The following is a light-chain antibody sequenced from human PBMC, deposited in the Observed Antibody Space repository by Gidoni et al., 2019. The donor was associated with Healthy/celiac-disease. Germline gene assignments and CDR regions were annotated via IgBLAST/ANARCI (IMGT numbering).Light chain of an antibody. CDR1: QSVSSY. V-gene: IGKV3-11*01. Sequence: IVLTQSPATLSLSPGDRTTLSCRASQSVSSYLAWYQQKPGQAPRLLIYDASNSATGIPARFSGSGSGTDFTLTISSLEPEDFAVYYCQQRSDWPPITFXQXTRLEIK. CDR3: QQRSDWPPIT. CDR2: DAS. J-gene: IGKJ5*01.